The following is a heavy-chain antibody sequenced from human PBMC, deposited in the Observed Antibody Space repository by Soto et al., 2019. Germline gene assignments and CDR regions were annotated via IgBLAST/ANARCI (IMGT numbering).Heavy chain of an antibody. V-gene: IGHV1-69*01. CDR3: ARSLVYATSIYYYYGMDV. CDR2: IIPIFGTA. Sequence: QVQLVQSGAEVKKPGSSVKVSCKASGGTFSSYAISWVRQAPGQGLEWMGGIIPIFGTANYAQKFQGRVTITADESTSTAYMELSSLRSEDTAVYYCARSLVYATSIYYYYGMDVWGQGTTVTVSS. J-gene: IGHJ6*02. CDR1: GGTFSSYA. D-gene: IGHD2-8*01.